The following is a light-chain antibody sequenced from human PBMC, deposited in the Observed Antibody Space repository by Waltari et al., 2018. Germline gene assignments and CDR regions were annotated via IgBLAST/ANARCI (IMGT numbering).Light chain of an antibody. J-gene: IGLJ3*02. CDR1: SSNIRAGFD. CDR2: AYS. V-gene: IGLV1-40*01. CDR3: QSYDSSLTAV. Sequence: QSVLTQPPSVSGAPGQSVTISCTGTSSNIRAGFDLHWYQQLPGAAPKLLIYAYSNRPSGVPDRFYGSKSGTSASLAITGLQSEDEADYYCQSYDSSLTAVFGGGTKLTVL.